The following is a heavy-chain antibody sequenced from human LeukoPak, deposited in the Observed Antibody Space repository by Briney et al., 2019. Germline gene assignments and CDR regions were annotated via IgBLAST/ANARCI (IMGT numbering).Heavy chain of an antibody. V-gene: IGHV3-9*01. Sequence: GGSLRLSCARSVFSFDDYVMHWVRQAPGKGLEWVSGISWNSGTISYADSVKGRFTISRDNAKNSLYLQMNSLRPEDTALYYCATDLSSASDTFHIWGQGTMVTVSS. D-gene: IGHD6-19*01. CDR1: VFSFDDYV. J-gene: IGHJ3*02. CDR2: ISWNSGTI. CDR3: ATDLSSASDTFHI.